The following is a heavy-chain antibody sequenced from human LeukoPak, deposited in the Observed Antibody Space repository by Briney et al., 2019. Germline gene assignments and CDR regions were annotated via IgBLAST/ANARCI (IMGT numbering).Heavy chain of an antibody. CDR3: ARGGFRPYYYDSSGGIPGDY. D-gene: IGHD3-22*01. Sequence: ASVKVSCKASGYTFTGYYMHWVRQAPAQGLEGMGWINPNSGGTNYAQTFQGRVTMTRDTSISTAYVELSRLRSDDTAVYYCARGGFRPYYYDSSGGIPGDYWGQGTLVTVSS. CDR1: GYTFTGYY. V-gene: IGHV1-2*02. J-gene: IGHJ4*02. CDR2: INPNSGGT.